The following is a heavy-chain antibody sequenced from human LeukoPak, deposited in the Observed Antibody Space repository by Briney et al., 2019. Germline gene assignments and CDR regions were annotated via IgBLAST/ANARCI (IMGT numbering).Heavy chain of an antibody. D-gene: IGHD3-22*01. J-gene: IGHJ4*02. CDR3: AKRGVVIRVILVGFHREAYYFDS. CDR2: ISGSGGTT. V-gene: IGHV3-23*01. Sequence: SGGSLRLSCAVSGITLSNYGMSWVRQAPGKGLERVAGISGSGGTTNYADSVKGRFTISRDNPKNTLYLQMNSLRAEDTAVYFCAKRGVVIRVILVGFHREAYYFDSWGQGALVTVSS. CDR1: GITLSNYG.